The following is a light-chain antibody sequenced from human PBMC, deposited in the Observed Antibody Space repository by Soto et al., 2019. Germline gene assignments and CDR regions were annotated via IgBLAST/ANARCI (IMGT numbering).Light chain of an antibody. Sequence: EIVLTQSPATVSLSPGERATLSCRASQSVTTQLAWYQQKPGQAPRLIIHGASSRATGVPDRITGSGSGTDFTLSISRLEPEDFAVYYCQQYGGSTRTFGQGTKVEIK. J-gene: IGKJ1*01. CDR2: GAS. V-gene: IGKV3-20*01. CDR1: QSVTTQ. CDR3: QQYGGSTRT.